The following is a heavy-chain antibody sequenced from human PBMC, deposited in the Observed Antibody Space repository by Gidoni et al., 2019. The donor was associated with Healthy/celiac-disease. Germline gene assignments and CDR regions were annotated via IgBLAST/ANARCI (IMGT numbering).Heavy chain of an antibody. Sequence: QVQLVQSGAEVKKPGASVKVSCKASGYTFTSYYMHWVRQAPGQGLEWMGIINPSGGSTSYAQKFQGRVTMTRDTSTSTVYMELSSLRSEDTAVYYCARGGVGVYSSGYYMPIDYWGQGTLVTVSS. J-gene: IGHJ4*02. CDR2: INPSGGST. CDR1: GYTFTSYY. D-gene: IGHD3-22*01. V-gene: IGHV1-46*03. CDR3: ARGGVGVYSSGYYMPIDY.